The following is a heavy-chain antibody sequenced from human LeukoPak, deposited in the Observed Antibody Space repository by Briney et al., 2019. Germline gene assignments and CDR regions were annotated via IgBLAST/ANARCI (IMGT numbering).Heavy chain of an antibody. CDR2: IYYSGST. D-gene: IGHD4-23*01. J-gene: IGHJ6*02. V-gene: IGHV4-59*01. CDR1: GGSISSYY. Sequence: SETLSLTCTVSGGSISSYYWSWIRQPPGKGLEWIGYIYYSGSTNYNPSLESRVTISVDTSKNQFSLKLSSVTAADTAVYYCARDGVGKTYYYYGMDVWGQGTTVTVSS. CDR3: ARDGVGKTYYYYGMDV.